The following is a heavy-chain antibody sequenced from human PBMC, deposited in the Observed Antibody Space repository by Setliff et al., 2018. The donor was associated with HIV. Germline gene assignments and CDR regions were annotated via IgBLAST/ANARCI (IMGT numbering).Heavy chain of an antibody. CDR1: GYTFTNYG. J-gene: IGHJ4*02. CDR2: INGDSAKT. V-gene: IGHV1-18*01. CDR3: ARSGSSPPYSSGLLILDF. Sequence: ASVKVSCKASGYTFTNYGITWVRQAPGQGLEWMGWINGDSAKTNYAQKIQGRLTMTIDPSASTAYMELRNLRSDDTAIYYCARSGSSPPYSSGLLILDFWGQGSLVAVSS. D-gene: IGHD6-19*01.